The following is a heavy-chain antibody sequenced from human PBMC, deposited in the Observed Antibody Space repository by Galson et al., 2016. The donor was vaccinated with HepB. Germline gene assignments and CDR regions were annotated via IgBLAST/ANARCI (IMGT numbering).Heavy chain of an antibody. J-gene: IGHJ6*02. CDR3: AKRGAAADTLPYYYALDF. CDR2: IRDSGVVT. CDR1: GFVFSRYA. Sequence: SLRLSCAASGFVFSRYAMTWVRQVPGKGLEWVAAIRDSGVVTYYADSVKGRFTISRDNHKNTLYLQMNSLRAEDTAVYYCAKRGAAADTLPYYYALDFWGQGTTVTVSS. D-gene: IGHD6-13*01. V-gene: IGHV3-23*01.